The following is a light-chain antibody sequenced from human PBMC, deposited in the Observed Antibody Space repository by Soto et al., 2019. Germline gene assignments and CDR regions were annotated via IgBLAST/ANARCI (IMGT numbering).Light chain of an antibody. CDR3: SSYAGSNNLV. V-gene: IGLV2-8*01. CDR2: EVS. J-gene: IGLJ2*01. CDR1: SMAVGGYNY. Sequence: QSVLTQPPSASGSPGQSVPISCTGTSMAVGGYNYVSWYQQHPGKAPKLMIYEVSKRPSGVPDRFSGSKSGNTASLTVSGLQAEDEADYYCSSYAGSNNLVFGGGTKLTVL.